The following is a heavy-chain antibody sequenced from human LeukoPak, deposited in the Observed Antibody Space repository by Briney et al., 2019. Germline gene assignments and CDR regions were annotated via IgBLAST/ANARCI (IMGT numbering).Heavy chain of an antibody. CDR1: GFTFSSYG. Sequence: GGSLRLSCAASGFTFSSYGMHWVRQAPGKGLEWVAFIRYDGSNKYYAGSVKGRSTISRDNSKNTLYLQMNSLRAEDTAVYYCAREDTALDAFDIWGQGTMVTVSS. CDR3: AREDTALDAFDI. D-gene: IGHD5-18*01. CDR2: IRYDGSNK. V-gene: IGHV3-30*02. J-gene: IGHJ3*02.